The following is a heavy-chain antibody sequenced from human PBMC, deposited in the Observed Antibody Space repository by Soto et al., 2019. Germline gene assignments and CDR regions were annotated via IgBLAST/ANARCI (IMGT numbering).Heavy chain of an antibody. CDR1: GFIFRDYD. CDR3: EKNAPRAARPNH. D-gene: IGHD6-6*01. Sequence: QVHLVESGGGLVRPGGSLRLSCAASGFIFRDYDMSWIRQAPGKGLEWVSCISSSGTATYYADSVKGRFTISRDNAKNSLFVEMHSLRVEDTAVYYCEKNAPRAARPNHWGQGTLGTVSS. CDR2: ISSSGTAT. V-gene: IGHV3-11*01. J-gene: IGHJ5*02.